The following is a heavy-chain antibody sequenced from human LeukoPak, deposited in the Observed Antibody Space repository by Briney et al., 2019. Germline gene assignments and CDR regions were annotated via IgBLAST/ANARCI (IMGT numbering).Heavy chain of an antibody. Sequence: GGSLRLSCAASGFTFSIHWMTWVRQAPGKGLEWVATIKPDGNDKYFVDSVKGRFTVSRDNAKTSLYLQMNSLRAEDTAVYYCAKWKYSNSGIDDYWGQGTLVTVSS. CDR1: GFTFSIHW. CDR2: IKPDGNDK. V-gene: IGHV3-7*03. CDR3: AKWKYSNSGIDDY. J-gene: IGHJ4*02. D-gene: IGHD6-6*01.